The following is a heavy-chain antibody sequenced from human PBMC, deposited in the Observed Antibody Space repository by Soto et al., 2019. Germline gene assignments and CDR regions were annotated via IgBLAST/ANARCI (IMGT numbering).Heavy chain of an antibody. CDR1: GFTFDDYA. CDR3: AKESYYDILTGPRRGNYYYGMDV. D-gene: IGHD3-9*01. CDR2: ISWNSGSI. J-gene: IGHJ6*02. Sequence: AGGSLRLSCAASGFTFDDYAMHWVRQAPGKGLEWVSGISWNSGSIGYADSVKGRFTISRDNAKNSLYLQMNSLRAEDTALYYCAKESYYDILTGPRRGNYYYGMDVWGQGTTVTVSS. V-gene: IGHV3-9*01.